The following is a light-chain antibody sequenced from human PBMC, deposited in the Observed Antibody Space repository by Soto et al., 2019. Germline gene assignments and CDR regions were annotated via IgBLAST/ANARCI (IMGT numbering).Light chain of an antibody. V-gene: IGKV3-15*01. CDR1: QSVSTN. Sequence: EIVMTQSPATLSVSPGERATLSCRASQSVSTNLACFQQRPGQAPRLLIYAASTRATGIPARFSGSGSGTEFTLTISSLQSEDFAVYYCQQHNDWPRTFGQGTKVDI. CDR3: QQHNDWPRT. CDR2: AAS. J-gene: IGKJ1*01.